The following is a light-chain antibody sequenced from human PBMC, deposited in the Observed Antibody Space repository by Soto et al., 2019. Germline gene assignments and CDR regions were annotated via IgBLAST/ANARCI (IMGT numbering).Light chain of an antibody. V-gene: IGKV1-9*01. J-gene: IGKJ3*01. Sequence: DIQLTQSPSFLSASVGDRVTITCRASQGISKHFAWYQQKPAKAPSLLIYHASPLQSGVPSRFSGSQSGTEFTLTISSLQPEDFATYYCQQFYSYPFTFGPGTKVDVK. CDR3: QQFYSYPFT. CDR2: HAS. CDR1: QGISKH.